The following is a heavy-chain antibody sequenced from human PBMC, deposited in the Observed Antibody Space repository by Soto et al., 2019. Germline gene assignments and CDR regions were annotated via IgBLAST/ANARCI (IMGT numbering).Heavy chain of an antibody. J-gene: IGHJ4*02. CDR3: ARGYSSGWYVVDY. D-gene: IGHD6-19*01. CDR2: IGTVGDT. V-gene: IGHV3-13*04. Sequence: EVQLVESGGGLVQPGGSLRLSCAASGFTFSSYDMHWVRQVTGKGLEWVSTIGTVGDTYYAGSVKGRFTISREDAKNSLYLQISSLRAGDTAVYYCARGYSSGWYVVDYWGQGTQVTVSS. CDR1: GFTFSSYD.